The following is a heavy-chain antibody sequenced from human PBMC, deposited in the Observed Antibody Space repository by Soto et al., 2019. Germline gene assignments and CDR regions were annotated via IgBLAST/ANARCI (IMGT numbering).Heavy chain of an antibody. J-gene: IGHJ2*01. CDR2: IIPIFGTA. D-gene: IGHD3-22*01. V-gene: IGHV1-69*06. Sequence: ASVKVSCKASGGTFSSYAISWVRQAPGQGLEWMGGIIPIFGTANYAQKFQGRVTITADKSTSTAYMELSSLRSEDTAVYYCAREGFDSSGYYYGSNWYFDLWGRGTLVTVSS. CDR1: GGTFSSYA. CDR3: AREGFDSSGYYYGSNWYFDL.